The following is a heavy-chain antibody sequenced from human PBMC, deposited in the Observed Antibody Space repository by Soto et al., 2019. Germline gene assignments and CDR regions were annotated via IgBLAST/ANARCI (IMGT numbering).Heavy chain of an antibody. CDR2: IIPVFGTA. V-gene: IGHV1-69*13. Sequence: GASVKVSCKASGGTFSSYAISWVRQAPGQGLEWMGGIIPVFGTANYAQKFQGRVTITADESTSTAYMELSSLRSEDTAVYYCARVRADSSGYYFDYWGQGTLVTVSS. J-gene: IGHJ4*02. CDR3: ARVRADSSGYYFDY. CDR1: GGTFSSYA. D-gene: IGHD3-22*01.